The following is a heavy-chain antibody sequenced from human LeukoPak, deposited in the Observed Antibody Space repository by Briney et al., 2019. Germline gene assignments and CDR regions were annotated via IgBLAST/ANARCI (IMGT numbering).Heavy chain of an antibody. CDR3: ARERYEFWSGHDKGMDV. CDR1: GSSISNFS. Sequence: SETLSLICSVSGSSISNFSWSWIRQPAGKGLEWIGRFYKGGSTKYNFSLKSRVTRSVDTSKNLFSLKLSSVAAADTAVYYCARERYEFWSGHDKGMDVWGQGTTVTVSS. J-gene: IGHJ6*02. V-gene: IGHV4-4*07. CDR2: FYKGGST. D-gene: IGHD3-3*01.